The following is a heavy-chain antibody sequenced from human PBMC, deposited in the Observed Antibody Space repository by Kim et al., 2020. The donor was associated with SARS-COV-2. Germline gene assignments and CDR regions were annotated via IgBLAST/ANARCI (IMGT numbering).Heavy chain of an antibody. CDR1: GDSISTYY. Sequence: SETLSLTCIVSGDSISTYYWSWIRQPAGKGLEWIGRFYTSGGTNYNPSLKSRVTMSVDTSKNHFLLKLSSVTAADTAVYYCARESNYYGMDVWGQGTTV. D-gene: IGHD6-6*01. CDR3: ARESNYYGMDV. CDR2: FYTSGGT. V-gene: IGHV4-4*07. J-gene: IGHJ6*02.